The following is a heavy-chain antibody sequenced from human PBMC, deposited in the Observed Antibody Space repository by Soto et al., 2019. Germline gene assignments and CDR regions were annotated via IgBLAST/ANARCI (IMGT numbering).Heavy chain of an antibody. CDR3: AKGYPDYYYYYGMDV. CDR2: ISGSGGST. CDR1: GFTFSSYA. Sequence: GALRLSCAASGFTFSSYAMSWVRQAPGKGLEWVSAISGSGGSTYYADSVKGRFTISRDNSKNTLYLQMNSLRAEDTAVYYCAKGYPDYYYYYGMDVWGQGTTVTVSS. V-gene: IGHV3-23*01. J-gene: IGHJ6*02. D-gene: IGHD3-16*02.